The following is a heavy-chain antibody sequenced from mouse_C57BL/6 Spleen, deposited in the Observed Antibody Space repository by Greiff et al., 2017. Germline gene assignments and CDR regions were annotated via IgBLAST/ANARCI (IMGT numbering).Heavy chain of an antibody. V-gene: IGHV1-72*01. CDR1: GYTFTSYW. Sequence: QVQLQQPGAELVKPGASVKLSCKASGYTFTSYWMPWVQQRPGRGLEWIGRIDPNSGGTKYNEKFKSKATLTVDKPSSTAYMQLSSLTSEYSAVYYCAPTGTTWFADWGQGTLVTVSA. CDR3: APTGTTWFAD. D-gene: IGHD4-1*02. CDR2: IDPNSGGT. J-gene: IGHJ3*01.